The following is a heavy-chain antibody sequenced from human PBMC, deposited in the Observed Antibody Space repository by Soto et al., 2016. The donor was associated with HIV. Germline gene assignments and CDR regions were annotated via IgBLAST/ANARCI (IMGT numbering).Heavy chain of an antibody. Sequence: QVQLQESGPGLVKPSETLSLTCTVSGGSISTYYWSWIRQPPGKGLEWIGYIYYSGSTNYNPSLKRRVTISVDTSKNQFSLKLSSVTAADTAVYYCARGYGSENYYVYWGQGTLVTVSS. V-gene: IGHV4-59*01. D-gene: IGHD3-10*01. CDR1: GGSISTYY. CDR2: IYYSGST. J-gene: IGHJ4*02. CDR3: ARGYGSENYYVY.